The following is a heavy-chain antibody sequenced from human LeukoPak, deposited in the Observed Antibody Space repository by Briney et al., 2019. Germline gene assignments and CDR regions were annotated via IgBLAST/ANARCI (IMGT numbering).Heavy chain of an antibody. CDR1: GFTFSSYA. CDR3: ARVGGFPDY. CDR2: ITASGGST. J-gene: IGHJ4*02. D-gene: IGHD3-16*01. V-gene: IGHV3-23*01. Sequence: GGSLRLSCAASGFTFSSYAMGWVRQAPGKGLEWVSGITASGGSTYYADSVKGRFTISRDNSKNTLYLQMNSLRAEDTAVYYCARVGGFPDYWGQGTLVTVS.